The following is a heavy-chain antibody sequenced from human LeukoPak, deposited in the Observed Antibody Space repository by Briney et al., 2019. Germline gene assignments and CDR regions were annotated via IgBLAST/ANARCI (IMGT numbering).Heavy chain of an antibody. Sequence: SETLSLTCAVSGGSISSGGYSWNWIRQPPGKGLEWIGYIYNSGSTSYNPSLRSRVTMSVDTSKNQFSLKLTSVTAADTAVYFCARGIVYGSGSYYKAYYFDSWGQGTLVTVSS. D-gene: IGHD3-10*01. CDR3: ARGIVYGSGSYYKAYYFDS. J-gene: IGHJ4*02. V-gene: IGHV4-30-4*07. CDR1: GGSISSGGYS. CDR2: IYNSGST.